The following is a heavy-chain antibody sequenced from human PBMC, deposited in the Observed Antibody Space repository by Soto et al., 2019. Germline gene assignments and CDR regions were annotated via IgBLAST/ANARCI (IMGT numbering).Heavy chain of an antibody. CDR3: AKAYGGNHDAFDI. Sequence: ASVKVSCKASGYTFTSYGISWVRQAPGQGLEWMGWISAYNGNTNCAQKLQGRVTVTTDTSTSTAYMELRSLRSDDTAVYYCAKAYGGNHDAFDIWGQGTMVTVSS. CDR1: GYTFTSYG. J-gene: IGHJ3*02. V-gene: IGHV1-18*01. CDR2: ISAYNGNT. D-gene: IGHD4-17*01.